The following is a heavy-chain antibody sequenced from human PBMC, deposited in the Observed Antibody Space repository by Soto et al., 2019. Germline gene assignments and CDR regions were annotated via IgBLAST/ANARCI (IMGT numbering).Heavy chain of an antibody. CDR2: MNPNSGNT. J-gene: IGHJ4*02. V-gene: IGHV1-8*01. Sequence: QVQLVQSGAEVKKPGASVKVSCKASGYTFSSYDINWVRQATGQGLEWMGWMNPNSGNTGYAQKLQSRVTMTRDTSITTAYMELSSLTSEDTAVYYCARGKSLENWGQGTLVTVSS. D-gene: IGHD1-1*01. CDR1: GYTFSSYD. CDR3: ARGKSLEN.